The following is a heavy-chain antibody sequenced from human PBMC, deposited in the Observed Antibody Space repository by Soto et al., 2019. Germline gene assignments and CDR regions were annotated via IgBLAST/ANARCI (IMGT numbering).Heavy chain of an antibody. Sequence: EVQLVESGGGLVQPGGSLILSCVASGFTVNTNYMSWVRQAPGKGLEWASVIYSDGSAYYTDSVTGRFTIARHNYMNPVYLQMNGLRPEVTAMCYCGSAWKPFSVTALIPVALNLWGQGTIVT. D-gene: IGHD2-21*02. J-gene: IGHJ3*01. V-gene: IGHV3-53*04. CDR1: GFTVNTNY. CDR3: GSAWKPFSVTALIPVALNL. CDR2: IYSDGSA.